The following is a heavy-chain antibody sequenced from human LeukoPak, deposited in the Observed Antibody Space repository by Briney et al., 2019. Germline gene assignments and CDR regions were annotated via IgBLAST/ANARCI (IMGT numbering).Heavy chain of an antibody. CDR1: GFTVSSNY. J-gene: IGHJ6*03. Sequence: PGGSLRLSCAASGFTVSSNYMSWVRQAPGKGLEWVSVIYSGGSTYYADSVKGRFTISRDNSKNTLYLQMNSLRAEDTAVYYCARATSGYDFYYYYMDVWGKGTTVTVSS. V-gene: IGHV3-53*01. D-gene: IGHD5-12*01. CDR2: IYSGGST. CDR3: ARATSGYDFYYYYMDV.